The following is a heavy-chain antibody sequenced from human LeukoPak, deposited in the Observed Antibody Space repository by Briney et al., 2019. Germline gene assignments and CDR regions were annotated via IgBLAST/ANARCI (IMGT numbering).Heavy chain of an antibody. D-gene: IGHD6-19*01. CDR3: ARVTTIAVAGVVPDYFGC. Sequence: ASVKVSCKTSGYTFTAYYMHWVRQAPGQGLEWMGWINPDSGATSYAQKFQGRVTLTRDTSISTAFMELIRLTSDDTAVYYCARVTTIAVAGVVPDYFGCWGRGTLVTVSS. CDR1: GYTFTAYY. CDR2: INPDSGAT. J-gene: IGHJ4*02. V-gene: IGHV1-2*02.